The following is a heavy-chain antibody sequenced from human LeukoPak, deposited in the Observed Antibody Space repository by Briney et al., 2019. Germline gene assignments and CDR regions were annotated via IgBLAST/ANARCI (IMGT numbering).Heavy chain of an antibody. V-gene: IGHV1-2*02. CDR3: ARVASAVYSDY. J-gene: IGHJ4*02. CDR2: INPDSGGT. Sequence: ASVKVSCKASGYTFTGYYIHWVRQAPGQGLEWMGWINPDSGGTNYAQNFQGRVTMTRDTSISTAYMELNRLRSDDTPVFYCARVASAVYSDYWGQGTLVTVSS. CDR1: GYTFTGYY.